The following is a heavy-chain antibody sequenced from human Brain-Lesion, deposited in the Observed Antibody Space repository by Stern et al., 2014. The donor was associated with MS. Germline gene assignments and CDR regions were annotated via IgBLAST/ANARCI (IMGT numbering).Heavy chain of an antibody. V-gene: IGHV3-9*01. CDR3: ARDITGSSAYFAY. J-gene: IGHJ4*02. CDR1: GFTFDHYA. CDR2: ISWNSGTI. Sequence: EVQLVESGGDLVQPGRSLRLSCAAFGFTFDHYAMHWVRQAPGKGLEWVAGISWNSGTIGYADSVKGRFTTSRDNAYSSLYLQMNSLRPEDTALYYCARDITGSSAYFAYWGQGTLVTVSS. D-gene: IGHD1-14*01.